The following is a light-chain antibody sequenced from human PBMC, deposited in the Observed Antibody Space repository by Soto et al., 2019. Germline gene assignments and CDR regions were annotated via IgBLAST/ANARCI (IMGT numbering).Light chain of an antibody. CDR2: GAS. CDR3: QQYGSSSWT. Sequence: EIVLTQSPGTLSLSPGERATLSCRASQSVSSIYLAWYQHKPGQAPRLLIYGASSRATGIPDRFSGSGSGTDFTLTISILEPEDFAVYYCQQYGSSSWTFGRGTTVESK. CDR1: QSVSSIY. V-gene: IGKV3-20*01. J-gene: IGKJ1*01.